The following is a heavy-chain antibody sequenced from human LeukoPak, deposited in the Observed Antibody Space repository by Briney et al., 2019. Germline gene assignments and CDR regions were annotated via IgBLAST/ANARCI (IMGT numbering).Heavy chain of an antibody. D-gene: IGHD3-9*01. CDR2: INPSGGDT. CDR1: GYTFTSYG. CDR3: GIAALTGYEFDY. J-gene: IGHJ4*02. V-gene: IGHV1-46*03. Sequence: ASVKVSCKASGYTFTSYGISWVRQAPGQGLEWMAIINPSGGDTTYAQKFQGRVTMTRDTSTSTVYMELSSLRSDDTAVYYCGIAALTGYEFDYWGQGTLVTVSS.